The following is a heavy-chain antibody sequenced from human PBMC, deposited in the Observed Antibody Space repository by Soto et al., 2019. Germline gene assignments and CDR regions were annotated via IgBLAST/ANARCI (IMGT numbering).Heavy chain of an antibody. Sequence: EVQLVESGGGVVRPGGSLRLSCAASGFTFDDYGMSWVRQAPGKGLEWVSGINWNGRSTGYADSVKGRFTISRDNAKNFLYLLMNSLRAEDTALYHCARAGPYSSSSPWDRFDPWGQGTLVTVSS. V-gene: IGHV3-20*01. CDR1: GFTFDDYG. CDR3: ARAGPYSSSSPWDRFDP. CDR2: INWNGRST. J-gene: IGHJ5*02. D-gene: IGHD6-6*01.